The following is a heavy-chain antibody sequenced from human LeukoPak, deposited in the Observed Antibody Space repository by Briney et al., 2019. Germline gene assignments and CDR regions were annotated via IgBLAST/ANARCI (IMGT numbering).Heavy chain of an antibody. J-gene: IGHJ6*03. CDR2: IYYSGTT. CDR3: ARLERSYFFGSGSPYYFMDV. CDR1: GGSISSSSYY. D-gene: IGHD3-10*01. V-gene: IGHV4-39*01. Sequence: SETLSLTCTVSGGSISSSSYYWGWIRQPPGQGLEWIGNIYYSGTTYYKASLKSRVTISADTSKNQFSLKLSSVTAADMAVYYCARLERSYFFGSGSPYYFMDVWGKGTTVTVSS.